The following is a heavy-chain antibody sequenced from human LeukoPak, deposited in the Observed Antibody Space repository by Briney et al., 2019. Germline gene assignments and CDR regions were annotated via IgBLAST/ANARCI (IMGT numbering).Heavy chain of an antibody. Sequence: SETLSLTCAVYGGSFSGYYWSWIRQPPGKGLEWIGEINHSGSTNYNPSLKSRVTISVDTSKNQFSLKLSSVTAADTAVYYCASSGPGNRYYYYYMDVWGKGTAVTVSS. CDR3: ASSGPGNRYYYYYMDV. CDR2: INHSGST. J-gene: IGHJ6*03. D-gene: IGHD1/OR15-1a*01. V-gene: IGHV4-34*01. CDR1: GGSFSGYY.